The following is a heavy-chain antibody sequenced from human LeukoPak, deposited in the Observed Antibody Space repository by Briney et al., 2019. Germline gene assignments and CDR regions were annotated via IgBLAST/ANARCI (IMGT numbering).Heavy chain of an antibody. V-gene: IGHV2-70*11. CDR2: IDWDDDK. CDR1: GFSLSTSGMC. J-gene: IGHJ5*02. Sequence: ESGPALVKPTQTLTLTCTFSGFSLSTSGMCVSWIRQPPGKALEGRARIDWDDDKSYSPSLKNRLNTSTDTTKNQVVLTLTNMDPVDTATYYCARNHRSGSGFRFDPWGQGTLVTVSS. D-gene: IGHD3-10*01. CDR3: ARNHRSGSGFRFDP.